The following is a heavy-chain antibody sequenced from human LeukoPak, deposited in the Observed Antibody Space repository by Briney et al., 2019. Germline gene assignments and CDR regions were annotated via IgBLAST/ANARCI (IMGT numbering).Heavy chain of an antibody. D-gene: IGHD1-14*01. CDR3: ARGVPDPYGYYDYFYMDV. Sequence: GGSLRLSCVASRFTFSSYGMHWVRRAPGKGLEWVALISYGGHNKYYGDSVRGRFTISRDNSKNTLYLEMNGLRGEDTAIYYCARGVPDPYGYYDYFYMDVWGKGTTVTASS. J-gene: IGHJ6*03. V-gene: IGHV3-30*03. CDR1: RFTFSSYG. CDR2: ISYGGHNK.